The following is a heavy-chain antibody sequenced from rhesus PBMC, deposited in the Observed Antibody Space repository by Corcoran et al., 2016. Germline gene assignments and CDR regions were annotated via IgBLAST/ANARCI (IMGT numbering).Heavy chain of an antibody. CDR2: INSDGGST. CDR3: RGGNWEVDY. Sequence: EVQLVETGGGLVQPGGSLKLSCVASGFTFRSYGMSWVRQAPGKGLEWVSGINSDGGSTYYADFVKCRFTISRDKSKNTLSLQMNSLRPEDTAVYYCRGGNWEVDYWGPGTPITISS. J-gene: IGHJ2*01. V-gene: IGHV3S5*01. D-gene: IGHD6-25*01. CDR1: GFTFRSYG.